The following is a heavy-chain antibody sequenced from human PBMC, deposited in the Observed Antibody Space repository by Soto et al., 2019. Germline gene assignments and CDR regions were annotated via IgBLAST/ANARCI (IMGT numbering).Heavy chain of an antibody. D-gene: IGHD3-10*02. CDR2: ISAYNGNT. CDR3: ASAGYFFQAEDGIRDVRSVSAFLLNRSSDL. Sequence: GQGLEWMGWISAYNGNTNYAQKLQGRVTMTTDTSTSTAYMELRSLRSDDTAVYYCASAGYFFQAEDGIRDVRSVSAFLLNRSSDL. V-gene: IGHV1-18*01. J-gene: IGHJ2*01.